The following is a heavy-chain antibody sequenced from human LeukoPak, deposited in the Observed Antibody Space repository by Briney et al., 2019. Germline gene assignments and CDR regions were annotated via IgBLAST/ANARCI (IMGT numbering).Heavy chain of an antibody. Sequence: GGSLRLSCAASGFTFSSYAMSWVRQAPGKGLEWVSAISGSGGSTYYADSVKGRFTISRDNSKNTLYLQMNSLRAEDTAVYYCAIVSIYYYYMDVWGKGTTVTVSS. CDR2: ISGSGGST. D-gene: IGHD2-15*01. CDR1: GFTFSSYA. J-gene: IGHJ6*03. V-gene: IGHV3-23*01. CDR3: AIVSIYYYYMDV.